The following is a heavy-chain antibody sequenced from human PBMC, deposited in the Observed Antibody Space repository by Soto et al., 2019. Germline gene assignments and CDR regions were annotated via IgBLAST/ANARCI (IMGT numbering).Heavy chain of an antibody. V-gene: IGHV3-23*01. CDR1: GFIFSSYA. D-gene: IGHD2-2*01. CDR2: ISGSGGST. J-gene: IGHJ6*02. Sequence: PGGSLRLSCAASGFIFSSYAMSWVRQAPGKGLEWVSAISGSGGSTYYADSVKGRFTISRDNSKNTLYLQMNSLRAEDTAVYYCAKEDIVVVLGVRSLAMDVWGQGTTVTVSS. CDR3: AKEDIVVVLGVRSLAMDV.